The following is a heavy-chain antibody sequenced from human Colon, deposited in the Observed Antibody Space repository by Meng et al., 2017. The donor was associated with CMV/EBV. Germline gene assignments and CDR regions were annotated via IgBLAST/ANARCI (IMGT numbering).Heavy chain of an antibody. J-gene: IGHJ4*02. CDR3: ARGGGLHRRGGDFDY. Sequence: GGSLRLSCAASGFTFSSYWMHWVRQAPGKGLVWVSRINSDGSSTSYADSVKGRFTISRDNAKNTLYLQMNSLRAEDTAVYYCARGGGLHRRGGDFDYWGQGTLVTVSS. V-gene: IGHV3-74*01. CDR2: INSDGSST. CDR1: GFTFSSYW. D-gene: IGHD3-16*01.